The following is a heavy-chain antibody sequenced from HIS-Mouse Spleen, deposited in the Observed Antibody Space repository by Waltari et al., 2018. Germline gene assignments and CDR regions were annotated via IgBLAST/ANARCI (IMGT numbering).Heavy chain of an antibody. D-gene: IGHD6-13*01. CDR1: GGSLSSSSYY. Sequence: QLQLQESGPGLVKPSETLSLTCTVSGGSLSSSSYYWGWIRQPPGKGLEWIGGIYYRGSTYYNPSLKSPVTISVDTSKNQFSLKLSSVTAADTAVYYCAREIPYSSSWYDWYFDLWGRGTLVTVSS. J-gene: IGHJ2*01. CDR2: IYYRGST. V-gene: IGHV4-39*07. CDR3: AREIPYSSSWYDWYFDL.